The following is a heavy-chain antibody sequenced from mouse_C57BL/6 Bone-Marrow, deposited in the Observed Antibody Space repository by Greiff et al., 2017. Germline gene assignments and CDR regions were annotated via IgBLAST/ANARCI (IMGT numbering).Heavy chain of an antibody. Sequence: QVQLQQSGAELARPGASVKLSCKASGYTFTSYGISWVKQRTGQGLEWIGEIYPRSGNTYYNEKFKGKATLTADKSSSTAYMELRSLTSEDSAVYFCAIWHYGSSYRWYFDVWGPGTTVTVSS. CDR3: AIWHYGSSYRWYFDV. J-gene: IGHJ1*01. CDR1: GYTFTSYG. V-gene: IGHV1-81*01. D-gene: IGHD1-1*01. CDR2: IYPRSGNT.